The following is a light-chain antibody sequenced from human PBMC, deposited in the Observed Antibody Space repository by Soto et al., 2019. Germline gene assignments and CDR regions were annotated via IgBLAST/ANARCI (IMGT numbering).Light chain of an antibody. J-gene: IGKJ1*01. CDR3: LQDYNYPPT. CDR1: QGISND. CDR2: ASS. V-gene: IGKV1-6*01. Sequence: AIQMTQSPSSLSASVGDRVTITCRASQGISNDLDWYQQKPGKAPKLLIYASSNLQNGVPSSFSGSGSGTDFTLTISSLQPEDFATYYCLQDYNYPPTFGQGTKVEIK.